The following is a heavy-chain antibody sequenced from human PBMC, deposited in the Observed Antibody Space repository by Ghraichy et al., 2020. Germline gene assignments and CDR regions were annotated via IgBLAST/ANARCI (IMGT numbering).Heavy chain of an antibody. Sequence: SETLSLTCAVYGGSFSGYYWSWIRQPPGKGLEWIGEINHSGSTNYNPSLKSRVTISVDTSKNQFSLKLSSVTAADTAVYYCARRASREIAAPSHFDYWGQGTLVTVSS. CDR3: ARRASREIAAPSHFDY. CDR1: GGSFSGYY. V-gene: IGHV4-34*01. CDR2: INHSGST. J-gene: IGHJ4*02. D-gene: IGHD6-25*01.